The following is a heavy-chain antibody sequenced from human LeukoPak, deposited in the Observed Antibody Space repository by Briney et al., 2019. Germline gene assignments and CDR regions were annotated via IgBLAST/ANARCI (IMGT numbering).Heavy chain of an antibody. Sequence: KTSQTLSLTCTVSGGSISSGSYYWSWIRQPAGKGLEWIGRIYSSGSTNYNPSLKSRVTISVDKSKNQFSLKLSSVTAADTAVYYCASRHRVATAEVLDYWGQGTLVTVSS. CDR3: ASRHRVATAEVLDY. J-gene: IGHJ4*02. CDR1: GGSISSGSYY. D-gene: IGHD5-12*01. CDR2: IYSSGST. V-gene: IGHV4-61*02.